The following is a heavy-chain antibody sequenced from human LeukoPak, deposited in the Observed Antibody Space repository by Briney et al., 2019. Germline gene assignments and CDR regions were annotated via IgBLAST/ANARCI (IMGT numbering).Heavy chain of an antibody. CDR3: AKQWLVHDEPASDFDY. Sequence: GGSLRLSCAASGFTFSSYAMSWVRQAPGKGLEWVSAISGSGGSTYYADSVKGRFTISRDNSKNTLYLQMNSLRAEDTAVYYCAKQWLVHDEPASDFDYWGQGTLVTVSS. V-gene: IGHV3-23*01. CDR2: ISGSGGST. J-gene: IGHJ4*02. CDR1: GFTFSSYA. D-gene: IGHD6-19*01.